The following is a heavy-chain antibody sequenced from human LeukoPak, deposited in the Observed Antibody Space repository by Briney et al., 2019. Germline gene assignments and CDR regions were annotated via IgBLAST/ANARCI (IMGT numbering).Heavy chain of an antibody. J-gene: IGHJ4*02. Sequence: ASVKVSRKASGYTFTGYHIHWVRQAPGQGLEWTGRINPYSGDTNFAQKFQGRVTMTRDTSITTAYMDLSSLTPDDTAVYFCARDQGSLTRSWYTGYWGQGTQVTVSS. CDR3: ARDQGSLTRSWYTGY. CDR2: INPYSGDT. CDR1: GYTFTGYH. V-gene: IGHV1-2*06. D-gene: IGHD6-13*01.